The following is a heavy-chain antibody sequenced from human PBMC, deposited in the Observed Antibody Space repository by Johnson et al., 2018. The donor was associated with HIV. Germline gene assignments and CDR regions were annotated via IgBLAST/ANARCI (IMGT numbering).Heavy chain of an antibody. Sequence: VQLVESGGGVVQPGRSLRLSCAASGFTFSRYGMHWVRQAPGKGLEWVANIKEDGSQKYYVDSVKGRFTISRDNAKNSLYLQMNSLRAEDTAVYYCARVYLSSNWYSYDAFDIWGQGTMVTVSS. CDR1: GFTFSRYG. V-gene: IGHV3-7*01. D-gene: IGHD6-13*01. CDR2: IKEDGSQK. CDR3: ARVYLSSNWYSYDAFDI. J-gene: IGHJ3*02.